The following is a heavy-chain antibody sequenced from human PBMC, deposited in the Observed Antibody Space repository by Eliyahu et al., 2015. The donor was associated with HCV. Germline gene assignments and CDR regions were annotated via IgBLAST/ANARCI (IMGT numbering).Heavy chain of an antibody. CDR1: GGSISSGGYY. D-gene: IGHD4-17*01. J-gene: IGHJ4*02. Sequence: QAQLQESGPGLVKPSQTLSLTCTVSGGSISSGGYYWSWIRQHPGQGLEWIGYIYYSGSTYYNPSLKSRVTISVDTSKNQFSLKLSSVTAADTAVYYCARGTTVTSTYFDYWGQGTLVTVSS. CDR3: ARGTTVTSTYFDY. CDR2: IYYSGST. V-gene: IGHV4-31*03.